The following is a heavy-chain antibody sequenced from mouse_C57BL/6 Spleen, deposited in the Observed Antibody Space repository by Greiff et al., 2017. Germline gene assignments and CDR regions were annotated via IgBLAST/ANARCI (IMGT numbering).Heavy chain of an antibody. CDR2: IWRGGST. Sequence: QVQLKQSGPGLVQPSQSLSITCTVSGFSLTSYGVHWVRQSPGKGLEWLGVIWRGGSTDYNAAFISSLSISKDNSKSHVFFKMNRLQADDTAIYYCARSEGLRRENYFDYWGQGTTLTVSS. V-gene: IGHV2-2*01. CDR1: GFSLTSYG. CDR3: ARSEGLRRENYFDY. D-gene: IGHD2-4*01. J-gene: IGHJ2*01.